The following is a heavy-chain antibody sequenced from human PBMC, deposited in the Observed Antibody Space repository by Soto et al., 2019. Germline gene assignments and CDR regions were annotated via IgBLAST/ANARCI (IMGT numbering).Heavy chain of an antibody. J-gene: IGHJ3*01. CDR2: LAPISGSP. CDR1: GDTFSHYV. Sequence: VQMVQSGAEVKEPGSSVKVSCTNSGDTFSHYVMSWVRQAPGQGLEWMGSLAPISGSPNYAERFEGRLTIRAAAGTSTMYMELRSLKYDDTAVYYCARIGVGSRRWGQGTTVTVSS. V-gene: IGHV1-69*18. CDR3: ARIGVGSRR. D-gene: IGHD1-26*01.